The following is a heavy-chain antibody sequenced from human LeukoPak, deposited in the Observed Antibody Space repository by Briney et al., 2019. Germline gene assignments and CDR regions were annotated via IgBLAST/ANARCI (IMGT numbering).Heavy chain of an antibody. V-gene: IGHV3-23*01. CDR1: GITLSNYG. CDR2: ISGSGGRT. J-gene: IGHJ4*02. D-gene: IGHD3-22*01. CDR3: AKRGVVIRVILVGFHKEAYYFDS. Sequence: PGGSLRLSCAVSGITLSNYGMSWVRQAPGKGLEWVAGISGSGGRTNCADSVKGRFTISRDNPKNTLYLQINSLRAGDTAVYFCAKRGVVIRVILVGFHKEAYYFDSWGQGALVTVSS.